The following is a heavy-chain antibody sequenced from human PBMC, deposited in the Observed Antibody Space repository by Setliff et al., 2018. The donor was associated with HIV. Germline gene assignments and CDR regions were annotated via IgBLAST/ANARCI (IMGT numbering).Heavy chain of an antibody. CDR1: GGPLTDHY. V-gene: IGHV4-34*01. Sequence: KTSETLSLTCAVHGGPLTDHYWNWIRQSPGKGLEWIAEVHHTGYLNYNPSLKSRVTISRDPSTKQFSLKMTSMTAVDTAVYYCARGGPTVAFGLDVWGQGTTVTVSS. CDR2: VHHTGYL. D-gene: IGHD4-17*01. J-gene: IGHJ6*02. CDR3: ARGGPTVAFGLDV.